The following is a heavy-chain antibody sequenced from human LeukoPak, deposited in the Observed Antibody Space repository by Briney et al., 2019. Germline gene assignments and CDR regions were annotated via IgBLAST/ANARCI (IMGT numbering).Heavy chain of an antibody. D-gene: IGHD5-24*01. CDR1: GFTFSDYT. Sequence: GGSLRLSCAASGFTFSDYTMIWVRQAPGKGLEWVSSISSSSSYIYFANSVRGRFTIYRDNAKNSLYLQMNSLRAEDTAVYYCAKDSPSRTATTEVPVDYWGQGTLVTVSS. CDR3: AKDSPSRTATTEVPVDY. V-gene: IGHV3-21*01. CDR2: ISSSSSYI. J-gene: IGHJ4*02.